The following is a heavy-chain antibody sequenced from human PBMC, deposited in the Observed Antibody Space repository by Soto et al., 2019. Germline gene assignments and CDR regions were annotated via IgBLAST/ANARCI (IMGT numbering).Heavy chain of an antibody. V-gene: IGHV4-61*08. CDR2: IYYSGST. J-gene: IGHJ6*02. CDR3: ARVVGSVNSSGWYYYYGMDA. Sequence: SETLSLTCTVSGGSISSGGYYWSWIRQHPGKGLEWIGYIYYSGSTNYNPSLKSRVTISVDTSKNQFSLKLSSVTAADTAVYYCARVVGSVNSSGWYYYYGMDAWGQGTTVTVSS. CDR1: GGSISSGGYY. D-gene: IGHD6-19*01.